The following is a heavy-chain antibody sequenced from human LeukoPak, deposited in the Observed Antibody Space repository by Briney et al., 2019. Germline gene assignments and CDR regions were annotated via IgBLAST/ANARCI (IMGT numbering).Heavy chain of an antibody. Sequence: SVKVSCKPSGGTFNSYAISWVRQAPGQGLEWMGGIIPIFDISNHAQKFQGRILITVDRFTTTAYLELSSLRSEDTAVYYCARELVAASIPHKHGAFNIWGQGTMVTVSS. CDR3: ARELVAASIPHKHGAFNI. D-gene: IGHD2-2*01. CDR1: GGTFNSYA. V-gene: IGHV1-69*10. CDR2: IIPIFDIS. J-gene: IGHJ3*02.